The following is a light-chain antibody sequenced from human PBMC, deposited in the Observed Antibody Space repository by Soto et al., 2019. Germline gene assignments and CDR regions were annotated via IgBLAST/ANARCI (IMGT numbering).Light chain of an antibody. CDR1: QSVSNN. CDR3: QQYNNWPLT. J-gene: IGKJ4*01. Sequence: EIVMTQSPVTLSVSPGERATLSCRASQSVSNNLACYQQKPGQAPRLLFYGASTRATDIPVRFSGSGSGTEFTLTISSLQSEDFAVYYCQQYNNWPLTFGGGTKVDIK. CDR2: GAS. V-gene: IGKV3D-15*01.